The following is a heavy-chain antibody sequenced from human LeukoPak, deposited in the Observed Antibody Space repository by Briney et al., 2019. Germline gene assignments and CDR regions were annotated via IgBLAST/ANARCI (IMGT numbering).Heavy chain of an antibody. CDR3: ARDPTGSGYNSGWRVPEWFDP. V-gene: IGHV3-48*03. J-gene: IGHJ5*02. D-gene: IGHD6-19*01. Sequence: GGSLRLSXAASGFTFSSYEMNWVSQAPGKGLEWVSYISSSGSTIYYADSVKGRFTISRDNAKNSLYLQMNSLRAEDTAVYYCARDPTGSGYNSGWRVPEWFDPWGQGTLVTVSS. CDR1: GFTFSSYE. CDR2: ISSSGSTI.